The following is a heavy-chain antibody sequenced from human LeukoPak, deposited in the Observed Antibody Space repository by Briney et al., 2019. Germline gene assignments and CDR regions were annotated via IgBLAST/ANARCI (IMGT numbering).Heavy chain of an antibody. D-gene: IGHD5-18*01. V-gene: IGHV3-7*01. CDR1: GFTFSTYW. Sequence: GGSLRLSCAGSGFTFSTYWISWVRQAPGKGLEWVANIKQDGSEKYYVDSVKGRFTISRDNAKNSLYLQMKSLRAEDTAVYYCVRNYGLRPMVTTFNFWGQGILVTVSS. CDR2: IKQDGSEK. J-gene: IGHJ4*02. CDR3: VRNYGLRPMVTTFNF.